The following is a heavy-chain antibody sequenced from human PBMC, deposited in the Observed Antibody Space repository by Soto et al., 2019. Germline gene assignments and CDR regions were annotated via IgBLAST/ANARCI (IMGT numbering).Heavy chain of an antibody. V-gene: IGHV4-38-2*02. CDR3: AREDQGDYYGSGSYPSFDY. Sequence: SETLSLTCAVSGYSISSGYYWGWIRQPPGKGLEWIGSIYHSGSTYYNPSLKSRVTISVDTSKNQFSLKLSSVAAADTAVYYCAREDQGDYYGSGSYPSFDYWGQGTLVTVSS. D-gene: IGHD3-10*01. J-gene: IGHJ4*02. CDR1: GYSISSGYY. CDR2: IYHSGST.